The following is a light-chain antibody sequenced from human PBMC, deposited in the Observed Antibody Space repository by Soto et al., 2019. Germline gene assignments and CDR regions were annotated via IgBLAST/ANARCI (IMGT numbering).Light chain of an antibody. V-gene: IGKV1-9*01. Sequence: IHLTQSPSFLSASVGYRVTIVCRASQGIGTYLAWYQQKQGEAPKLLIYTASTLQSGVPSRFSGSGYGTEFNLTISSLQTEDFATYYCQRFNNYPITFGQGTRLEIK. CDR2: TAS. CDR1: QGIGTY. J-gene: IGKJ5*01. CDR3: QRFNNYPIT.